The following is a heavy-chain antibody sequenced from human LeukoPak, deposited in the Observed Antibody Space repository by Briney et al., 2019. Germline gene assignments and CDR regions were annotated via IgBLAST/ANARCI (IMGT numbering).Heavy chain of an antibody. D-gene: IGHD4-23*01. Sequence: GSLRLSCAASGFTFSSYAMHWVRQAPGKGLEWVAVISYDGSNKYYADSVKGRFTISRDNSKNTLYLQMNSLRAEDTAVYYCARIDYGGNSGRSYYYYYMDVWGKGTTVTVSS. CDR3: ARIDYGGNSGRSYYYYYMDV. CDR1: GFTFSSYA. CDR2: ISYDGSNK. J-gene: IGHJ6*03. V-gene: IGHV3-30-3*01.